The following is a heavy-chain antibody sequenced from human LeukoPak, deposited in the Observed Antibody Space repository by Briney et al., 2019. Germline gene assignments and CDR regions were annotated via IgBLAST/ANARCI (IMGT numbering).Heavy chain of an antibody. Sequence: GGSLRLSCAASGFTFSSYGMHWVRQAPGKGLEWVAVISYDGSNKYYADSVKGRFTISRDNSKNTLYLQMNSLRAEDTAVYYCAKVRTDYDFWSGAFDIWGQGTMVTVSS. CDR2: ISYDGSNK. V-gene: IGHV3-30*18. CDR1: GFTFSSYG. J-gene: IGHJ3*02. CDR3: AKVRTDYDFWSGAFDI. D-gene: IGHD3-3*01.